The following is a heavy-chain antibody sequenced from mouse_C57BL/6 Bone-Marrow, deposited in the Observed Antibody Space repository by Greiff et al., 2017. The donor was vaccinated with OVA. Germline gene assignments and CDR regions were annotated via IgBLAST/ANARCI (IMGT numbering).Heavy chain of an antibody. J-gene: IGHJ4*01. V-gene: IGHV1-85*01. CDR1: GYTFTSYD. D-gene: IGHD4-1*01. CDR2: IYPRDGST. Sequence: QVQLQQSGPELVKPGASVKLSCKASGYTFTSYDINWVKQRPGQGLERIGWIYPRDGSTKYNEKFKGKATLTVDTSSSTAYMELHSLTSEDSAVYFCARPLTGLYYYAMDYWGQGTSVTVSS. CDR3: ARPLTGLYYYAMDY.